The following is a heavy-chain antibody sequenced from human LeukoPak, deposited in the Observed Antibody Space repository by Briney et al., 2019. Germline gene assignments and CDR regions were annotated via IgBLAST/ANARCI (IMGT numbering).Heavy chain of an antibody. CDR3: ARGQSGYSDAFDI. Sequence: GGSLRLSCAASGFTVSNNYMSWVRQAPGKGLEWVSVIYSGGSTYYADSVKGRFTISRHNSKNTLYLQMNSLRAEDTAVYYCARGQSGYSDAFDIWGQGTMVTVSS. J-gene: IGHJ3*02. CDR2: IYSGGST. CDR1: GFTVSNNY. D-gene: IGHD3-22*01. V-gene: IGHV3-53*04.